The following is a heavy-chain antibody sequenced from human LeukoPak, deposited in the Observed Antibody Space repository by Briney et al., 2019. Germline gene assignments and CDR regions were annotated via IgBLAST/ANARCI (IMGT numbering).Heavy chain of an antibody. J-gene: IGHJ4*02. V-gene: IGHV3-21*01. D-gene: IGHD5-24*01. CDR1: GFTFSSYT. CDR2: ISSSSSYI. CDR3: ARGQGLQLKSGSDY. Sequence: PGGSLRLSCAASGFTFSSYTMNWVRQAPGKGLEWVSSISSSSSYIYYADSVKGRFTISRDNAKNSLFLHMNSLRAEDTAVYYCARGQGLQLKSGSDYWGQGYLVTVPS.